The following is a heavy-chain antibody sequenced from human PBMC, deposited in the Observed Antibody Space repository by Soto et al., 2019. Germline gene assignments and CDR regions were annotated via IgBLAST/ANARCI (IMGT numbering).Heavy chain of an antibody. V-gene: IGHV3-30-3*01. CDR3: AGDVAGTRGGAN. CDR1: GFTFSSYA. Sequence: QVQLVESGGGVVQPGRSLRLSCAASGFTFSSYAMHWVRQAPGKGLEWVAVISYDGSNKYYADSVKGRFTISRDNSKNTLYLQMNSLRAEDTAVYYCAGDVAGTRGGANWGQGTLVTVSS. CDR2: ISYDGSNK. J-gene: IGHJ4*02. D-gene: IGHD6-19*01.